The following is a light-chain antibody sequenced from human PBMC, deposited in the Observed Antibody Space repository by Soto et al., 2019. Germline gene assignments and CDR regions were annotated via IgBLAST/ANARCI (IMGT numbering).Light chain of an antibody. J-gene: IGKJ5*01. V-gene: IGKV3-20*01. Sequence: EIVLTQSPGTLSLSPGERATLSCRASQSVTSSNLAWYQQRPGQAPRLVIYGASSRATDMPDRFSGSGSGQDFTLTISRLEPEDFAVYYCQHYDYLSITFGQGTRLAIK. CDR1: QSVTSSN. CDR2: GAS. CDR3: QHYDYLSIT.